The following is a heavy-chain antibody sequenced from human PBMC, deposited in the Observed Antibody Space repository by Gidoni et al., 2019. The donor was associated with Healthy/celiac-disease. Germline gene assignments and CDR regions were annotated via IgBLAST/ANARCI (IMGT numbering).Heavy chain of an antibody. D-gene: IGHD4-17*01. Sequence: QVQLVQSGAEVKKPGSSVKVSCKASGGTFSSYTISWVRQAPGQGLEWMGRIIPILGIANYAQKFQGRVTITADKSTSTAYMELSSLRSEDTAVYYCARGPYAVLDWFDPWGQGTLVTVSS. V-gene: IGHV1-69*02. J-gene: IGHJ5*02. CDR1: GGTFSSYT. CDR3: ARGPYAVLDWFDP. CDR2: IIPILGIA.